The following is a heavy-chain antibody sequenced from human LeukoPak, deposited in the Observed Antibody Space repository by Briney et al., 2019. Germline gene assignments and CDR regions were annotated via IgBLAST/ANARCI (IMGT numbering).Heavy chain of an antibody. Sequence: SETLSLTCTVSGGSISSSGYFWGWIRQPPGKGLEWIGTVDYSGHYYYNSSLKSRISISVDMSKNQFSLRLTSVTAADTAVFYCARLKSDYDPASYFDFWGQGTLVIVSS. CDR2: VDYSGHY. D-gene: IGHD5-12*01. CDR1: GGSISSSGYF. CDR3: ARLKSDYDPASYFDF. V-gene: IGHV4-39*01. J-gene: IGHJ4*02.